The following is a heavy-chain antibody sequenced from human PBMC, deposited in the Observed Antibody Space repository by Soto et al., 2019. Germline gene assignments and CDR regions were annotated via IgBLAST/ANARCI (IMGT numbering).Heavy chain of an antibody. J-gene: IGHJ6*04. D-gene: IGHD3-22*01. Sequence: GGSLRLSCAASGFTFSSYGMHWVRQAPGKGLEWVAVISYDGSNKYYADSVKGRFTISRDNSKNTLYLQMNSLRAEDTAVYYCAKDNHPMGWVIPDVWGKGTTVTVSS. CDR2: ISYDGSNK. CDR3: AKDNHPMGWVIPDV. CDR1: GFTFSSYG. V-gene: IGHV3-30*18.